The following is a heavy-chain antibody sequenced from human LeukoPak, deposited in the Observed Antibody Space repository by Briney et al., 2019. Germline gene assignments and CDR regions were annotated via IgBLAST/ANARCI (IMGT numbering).Heavy chain of an antibody. CDR1: GFTFSSYS. CDR3: ARDYYDYVWGSYRLFDY. V-gene: IGHV3-21*01. CDR2: ISSSSSYI. Sequence: KPGGSLRLSCAASGFTFSSYSMNWVRQAPGKGLEWVSSISSSSSYIYYADSVKGRFTISRDNAKNSLYLQMNSLRAEDTAVYYCARDYYDYVWGSYRLFDYRGQGTLVTVSS. D-gene: IGHD3-16*02. J-gene: IGHJ4*02.